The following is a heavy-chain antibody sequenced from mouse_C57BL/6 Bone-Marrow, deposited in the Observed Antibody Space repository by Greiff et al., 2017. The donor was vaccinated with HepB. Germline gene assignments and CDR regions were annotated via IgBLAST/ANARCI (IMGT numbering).Heavy chain of an antibody. CDR3: ARRGPIAMDY. V-gene: IGHV5-12*01. CDR1: GFTFSDYY. Sequence: DVMLVESGGGLVQPGGSLKLSCAASGFTFSDYYMYWVRQTPEKRLEWVAYISNGGGSTYYPDTVKGRFTISRDNAKNTLYLQMSRLKSEDTAMYYCARRGPIAMDYWGQGTSVTVSS. J-gene: IGHJ4*01. D-gene: IGHD2-12*01. CDR2: ISNGGGST.